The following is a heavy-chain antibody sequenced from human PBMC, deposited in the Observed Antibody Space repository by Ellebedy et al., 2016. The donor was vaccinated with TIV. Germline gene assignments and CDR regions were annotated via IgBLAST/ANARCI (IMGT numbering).Heavy chain of an antibody. CDR1: GFTITAHG. CDR2: LTFDGKNT. J-gene: IGHJ4*02. Sequence: PGGSLRLSCAASGFTITAHGMTWVRQAPGKGLEWVSSLTFDGKNTFYANSVKGRFTISRDSYNYTLYLQLNSLNPEDTALYYCARGSFAPDYWGRGTLVTVSS. V-gene: IGHV3-23*01. CDR3: ARGSFAPDY. D-gene: IGHD2-15*01.